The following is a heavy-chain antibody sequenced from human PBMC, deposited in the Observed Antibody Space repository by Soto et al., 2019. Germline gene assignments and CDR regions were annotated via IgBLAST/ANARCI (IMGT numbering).Heavy chain of an antibody. CDR1: SGSISSSNW. Sequence: PSETLSLTCAVSSGSISSSNWWSWVRQPPGKGLEWIGEIYHSGSTNYNPSLKSRVTISVDKSKNQFSLKLSSVTAADTAVYYCARVRKGENGDFDYWGLGTLVTVSS. V-gene: IGHV4-4*02. CDR3: ARVRKGENGDFDY. CDR2: IYHSGST. D-gene: IGHD3-16*01. J-gene: IGHJ4*01.